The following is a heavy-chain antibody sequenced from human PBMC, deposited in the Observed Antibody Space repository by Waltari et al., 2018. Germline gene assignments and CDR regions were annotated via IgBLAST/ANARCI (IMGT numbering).Heavy chain of an antibody. J-gene: IGHJ6*02. D-gene: IGHD3-16*01. Sequence: QVQLVQSGAEVKKPGSSVKVSCKASGGTLSSYAISWVRQAPGQGLEWMGGVILSLGTANYAQKCQGRVTSTADESTSTAYMELSSLRSEDTAVYYCASRPPSRNVWGSYDHYYGMDVWGQGTTVTVSS. CDR3: ASRPPSRNVWGSYDHYYGMDV. CDR2: VILSLGTA. CDR1: GGTLSSYA. V-gene: IGHV1-69*01.